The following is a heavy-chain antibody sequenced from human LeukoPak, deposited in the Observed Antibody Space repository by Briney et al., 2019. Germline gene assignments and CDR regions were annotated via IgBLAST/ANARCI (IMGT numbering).Heavy chain of an antibody. J-gene: IGHJ5*02. CDR1: GYTFINYG. CDR3: ARQEIAAAGLFDP. CDR2: ISAYNGNT. D-gene: IGHD6-13*01. V-gene: IGHV1-18*01. Sequence: ASVKVSCKASGYTFINYGISWVRQAPGQGLEWMGWISAYNGNTNYAQKFQGRVTLTTDTSTSTAYMELRTLRSDDTAVYYCARQEIAAAGLFDPWGQGTLVTVSS.